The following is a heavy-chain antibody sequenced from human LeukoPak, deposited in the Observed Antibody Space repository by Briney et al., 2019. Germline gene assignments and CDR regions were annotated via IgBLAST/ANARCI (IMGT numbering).Heavy chain of an antibody. CDR1: GYTLTELS. D-gene: IGHD3-3*01. Sequence: ASVKVSCKVSGYTLTELSMHWVRQAPGKGLEWMGGFDPEDGETIYAQKFQGRVTMTEDTSTDTAYMELSSLRSEDTAVYYCATGTITIFGVVIPNFDYWGQGTLATVSS. CDR2: FDPEDGET. CDR3: ATGTITIFGVVIPNFDY. J-gene: IGHJ4*02. V-gene: IGHV1-24*01.